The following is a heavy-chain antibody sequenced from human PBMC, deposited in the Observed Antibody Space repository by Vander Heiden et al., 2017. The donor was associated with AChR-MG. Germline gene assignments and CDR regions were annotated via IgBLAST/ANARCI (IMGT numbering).Heavy chain of an antibody. J-gene: IGHJ4*02. V-gene: IGHV4-39*01. CDR2: IYYSERT. D-gene: IGHD6-6*01. CDR3: ARHRGSSSSMRDFDY. CDR1: GGSIRSSSYY. Sequence: QLQLPESGPGLVQPSETLSLTCTPSGGSIRSSSYYWGSIRQPPGKGLEWIGSIYYSERTYYNPSLKSRVTISVDTSKNQFSLNLTSVTAADTAVYYCARHRGSSSSMRDFDYWGQGTLVTVSS.